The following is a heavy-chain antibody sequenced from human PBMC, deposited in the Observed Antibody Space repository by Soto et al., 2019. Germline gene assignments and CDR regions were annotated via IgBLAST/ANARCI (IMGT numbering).Heavy chain of an antibody. V-gene: IGHV4-34*01. CDR2: INHSGST. J-gene: IGHJ5*02. CDR1: GGSFSGYY. Sequence: QVQLQQWGAGLLKPSETLSLTCAVYGGSFSGYYWSWIRQPPGKGLEWIGEINHSGSTNYNPSLKGRVTISVDPSKNQFSLKLSSVTAADTAVYYCARVREPLTGGPWFDPWGQGTLVTVSS. CDR3: ARVREPLTGGPWFDP. D-gene: IGHD1-26*01.